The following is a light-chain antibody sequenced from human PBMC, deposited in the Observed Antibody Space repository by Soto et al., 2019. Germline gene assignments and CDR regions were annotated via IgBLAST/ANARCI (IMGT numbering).Light chain of an antibody. V-gene: IGLV2-8*01. CDR2: EVN. J-gene: IGLJ3*02. CDR1: SRDVVAYNY. Sequence: QSALTQPPSASGSPGQSVTISCTGTSRDVVAYNYVSWYQQHPGKAPKLIISEVNKRPSGVPDRFSGSKSGNTASLTVSGLQAEDEDDYYCRSHAGSKSVMFGGGTQLTVL. CDR3: RSHAGSKSVM.